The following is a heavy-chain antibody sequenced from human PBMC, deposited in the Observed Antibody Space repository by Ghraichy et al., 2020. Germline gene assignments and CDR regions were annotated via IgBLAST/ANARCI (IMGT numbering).Heavy chain of an antibody. D-gene: IGHD3-10*01. CDR2: ISWNGGST. J-gene: IGHJ6*02. CDR3: ARDGSQGYYYGMDV. V-gene: IGHV3-20*04. CDR1: GFTFDNYG. Sequence: GGSLRLSCAASGFTFDNYGMSWVRQAPGKGLEWFSGISWNGGSTGYADSVKGRFTISRDSAKNTLSLQMNSLTAEDTALYFCARDGSQGYYYGMDVWGQGTTVIVSS.